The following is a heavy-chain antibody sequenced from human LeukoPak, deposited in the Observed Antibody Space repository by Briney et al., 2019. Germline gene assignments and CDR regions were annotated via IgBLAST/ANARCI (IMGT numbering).Heavy chain of an antibody. CDR1: GGSISSSSYY. Sequence: PSETLSLTCAVSGGSISSSSYYWGWIRQPPGKGLEWIGSIYYSGSTYYNPSLKSRVTISVDTSKNQFSLKLSSVTAADTAVYYCARDFGGSSLDYWGQGTLVTVSS. D-gene: IGHD1-26*01. CDR3: ARDFGGSSLDY. J-gene: IGHJ4*02. V-gene: IGHV4-39*07. CDR2: IYYSGST.